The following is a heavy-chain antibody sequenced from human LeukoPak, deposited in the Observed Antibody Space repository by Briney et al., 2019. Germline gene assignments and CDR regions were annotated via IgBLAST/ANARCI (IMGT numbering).Heavy chain of an antibody. CDR3: ARVTYYYDSSGYYY. CDR2: ISGSGGST. V-gene: IGHV3-23*01. Sequence: PGGSLRLSCAASGFTFSSYGMSWVRQAPGKGLEWVSAISGSGGSTYYADSVKGRFTISRDNSKNTLYLQMNSLRAEDTAVYYCARVTYYYDSSGYYYWGQGTLVTVSS. D-gene: IGHD3-22*01. CDR1: GFTFSSYG. J-gene: IGHJ4*02.